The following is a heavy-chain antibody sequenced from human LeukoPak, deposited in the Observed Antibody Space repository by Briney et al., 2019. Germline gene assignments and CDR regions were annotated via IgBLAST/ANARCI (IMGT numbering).Heavy chain of an antibody. CDR2: LGSTGGNK. CDR3: AKEFSVGWSFDY. CDR1: GFTFSTYA. V-gene: IGHV3-23*01. J-gene: IGHJ4*02. D-gene: IGHD6-19*01. Sequence: GGSLRLSCAASGFTFSTYAMSWVRQAPGKGLEWVSGLGSTGGNKIYADSVKGRFIISRDNSKNTMFLQMNSLRAEDTALYYCAKEFSVGWSFDYWGQGALVTVSS.